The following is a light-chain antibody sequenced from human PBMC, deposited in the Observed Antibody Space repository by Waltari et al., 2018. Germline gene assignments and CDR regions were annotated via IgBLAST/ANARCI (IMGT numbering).Light chain of an antibody. CDR1: ALGQKF. V-gene: IGLV3-27*01. CDR3: FTVDDSSLRL. Sequence: SYELTQPSLVSVSPGQTARITCSGDALGQKFIRWFQQKPGQAPVLLIFRDSERPPGIPERFSGSSAGTTATLTISGAQVEDEADYYCFTVDDSSLRLFGGGTKLTVV. CDR2: RDS. J-gene: IGLJ2*01.